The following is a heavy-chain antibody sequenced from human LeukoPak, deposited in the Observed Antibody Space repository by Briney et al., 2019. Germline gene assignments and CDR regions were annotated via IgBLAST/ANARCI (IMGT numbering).Heavy chain of an antibody. CDR3: ARDPLSSSSFDL. V-gene: IGHV3-48*01. CDR2: ISSRSATI. D-gene: IGHD6-13*01. J-gene: IGHJ4*02. Sequence: GGSLRLSCAASGFTFSSYSMNWVRQAPGKGLEWVSYISSRSATIYYADSVKGRFTISRDNAKNSLYLQMNSLRAEDAAVYYCARDPLSSSSFDLWGQGTLVTVSS. CDR1: GFTFSSYS.